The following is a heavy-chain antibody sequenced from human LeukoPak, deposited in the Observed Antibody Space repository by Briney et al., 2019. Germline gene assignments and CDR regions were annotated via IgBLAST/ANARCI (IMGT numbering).Heavy chain of an antibody. CDR1: GFTFSSYA. CDR3: AKLPPSFGGVIATYWFDP. D-gene: IGHD3-16*02. CDR2: ISGSGGST. Sequence: GGSLRLSCAASGFTFSSYAMSWVRQAPGKGLEWVSAISGSGGSTYYADSVKGRFTISRDNSKNTLYLQMNSLRAEDTAVYYCAKLPPSFGGVIATYWFDPWGQGTLVTVSS. V-gene: IGHV3-23*01. J-gene: IGHJ5*02.